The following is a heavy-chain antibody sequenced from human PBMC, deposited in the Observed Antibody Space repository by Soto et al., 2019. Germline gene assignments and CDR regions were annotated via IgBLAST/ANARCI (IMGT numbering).Heavy chain of an antibody. V-gene: IGHV4-39*01. CDR3: ARHRDRDAMDV. Sequence: PSETLSLTCTVSGDSISTSGYYWGWIRQPPGTGLEWIGSMYSSGNTYYNPSLKSRVTITVDTSRNQFSLRLNSVTAADTAVFYCARHRDRDAMDVCGRGTTVTVSS. J-gene: IGHJ6*02. CDR1: GDSISTSGYY. CDR2: MYSSGNT.